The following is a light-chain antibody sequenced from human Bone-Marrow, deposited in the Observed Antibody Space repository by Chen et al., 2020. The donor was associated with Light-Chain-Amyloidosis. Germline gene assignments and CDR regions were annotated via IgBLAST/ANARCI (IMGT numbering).Light chain of an antibody. CDR3: AQWDDSMMGRV. J-gene: IGLJ3*02. V-gene: IGLV1-44*01. CDR1: SSNVGGLT. Sequence: QSVLTQPPSASGTPGQRVSISCSGNSSNVGGLTFNWYQQIPGRAPKLLMYSNNKRPSGVPDLLSGSKSGTSASLAISRLQSEDEADYYCAQWDDSMMGRVFGGGTKLTVL. CDR2: SNN.